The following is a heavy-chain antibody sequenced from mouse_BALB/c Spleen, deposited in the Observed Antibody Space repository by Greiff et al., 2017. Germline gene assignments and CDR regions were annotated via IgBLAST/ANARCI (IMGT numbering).Heavy chain of an antibody. D-gene: IGHD1-3*01. Sequence: EVKLMESGGGLVKPGGSLKLSCAASGFTFSSYAMSWVRQTPEKRLEWVASISSGGSTYYPDSVKGRFTISRDNPKNTLFLQMTSLRSEDTAMYYCARSSGNWGQGTTLTVSS. CDR3: ARSSGN. V-gene: IGHV5-6-5*01. J-gene: IGHJ2*01. CDR2: ISSGGST. CDR1: GFTFSSYA.